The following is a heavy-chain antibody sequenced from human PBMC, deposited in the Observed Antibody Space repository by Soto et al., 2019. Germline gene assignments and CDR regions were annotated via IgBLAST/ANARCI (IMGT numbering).Heavy chain of an antibody. CDR3: ARRASGYFGDDAFDI. Sequence: SETLSLTCTVSGGSISSYYWSWIRQPPGKGLEWIEYIYYSGSTNYNPSLKSRVTISVDTSKNQFSLKLSSVTAADTAVYYCARRASGYFGDDAFDIWGQGTMVTVSS. D-gene: IGHD3-22*01. V-gene: IGHV4-59*08. CDR1: GGSISSYY. CDR2: IYYSGST. J-gene: IGHJ3*02.